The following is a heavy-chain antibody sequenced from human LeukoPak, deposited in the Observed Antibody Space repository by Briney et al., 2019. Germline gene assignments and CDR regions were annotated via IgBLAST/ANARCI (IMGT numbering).Heavy chain of an antibody. J-gene: IGHJ6*03. CDR3: ARDTYYYDSSGPRDYYYYYMDV. CDR2: IYYTGTT. Sequence: SETLSLTCAVSGGSISSGGYSWSWIRQPPGKGLEWIAYIYYTGTTFYNPSLKSRLTISVDTSKNQFSLKLSSVTAADTAVYYCARDTYYYDSSGPRDYYYYYMDVWGKGTTVTVSS. V-gene: IGHV4-30-4*07. D-gene: IGHD3-22*01. CDR1: GGSISSGGYS.